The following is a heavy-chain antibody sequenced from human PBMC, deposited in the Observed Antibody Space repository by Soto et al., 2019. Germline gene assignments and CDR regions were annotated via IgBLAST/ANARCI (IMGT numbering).Heavy chain of an antibody. Sequence: SETLSLTCTVSGGSISSYYWSWIRQPPGKGLEWIGYIYYSGSTNYNPSLKSRVTISVDTSKNQFSLKLSSVTADDTAVYYCTTSFRPGGSAWYFFDYWGQGTLVTVSS. CDR1: GGSISSYY. V-gene: IGHV4-59*08. D-gene: IGHD6-19*01. J-gene: IGHJ4*02. CDR3: TTSFRPGGSAWYFFDY. CDR2: IYYSGST.